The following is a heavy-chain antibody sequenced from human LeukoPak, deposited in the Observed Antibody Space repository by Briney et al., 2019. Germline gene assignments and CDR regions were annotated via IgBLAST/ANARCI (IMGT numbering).Heavy chain of an antibody. J-gene: IGHJ4*02. CDR3: AKEEYYYDSSGYQGSYFDY. CDR2: IRYDGSNK. D-gene: IGHD3-22*01. V-gene: IGHV3-30*02. Sequence: PGGSLRLSCAASGFTFSSYGMHWVRQAPGKGLEWVAFIRYDGSNKYYADSVKGRFTISRDNSKNTLYLQMNSLRAEDTAVYYCAKEEYYYDSSGYQGSYFDYWGQGTLVTVSS. CDR1: GFTFSSYG.